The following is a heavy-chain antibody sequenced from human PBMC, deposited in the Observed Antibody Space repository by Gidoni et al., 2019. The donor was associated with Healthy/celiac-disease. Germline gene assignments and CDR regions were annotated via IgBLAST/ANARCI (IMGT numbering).Heavy chain of an antibody. Sequence: QVQLQESGPGLVKPSETLSLTCAVSGYSISSGYYWGWIRQPPGKGLEWIGSIYHSGSTYYNPSLKSRVTISVDTSKNQFSLKLSSVTAADTAVYYCARDHYYDSTGLPDYWGQGTLVTVSS. CDR2: IYHSGST. CDR3: ARDHYYDSTGLPDY. D-gene: IGHD3-22*01. CDR1: GYSISSGYY. V-gene: IGHV4-38-2*02. J-gene: IGHJ4*02.